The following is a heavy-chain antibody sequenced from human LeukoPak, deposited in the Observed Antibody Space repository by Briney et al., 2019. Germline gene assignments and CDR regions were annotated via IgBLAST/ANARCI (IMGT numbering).Heavy chain of an antibody. Sequence: SQTLSLTCTVSGGSISSGGYYWSWIRQHPGKGLEWIGYIYYSGSTYYNPSLKSRVTISVDTSKNQSSLKPSSVTAADTAVYYCAREKRDPAMVLYYYYGMDVWGKGTTVTVSS. CDR2: IYYSGST. J-gene: IGHJ6*04. CDR1: GGSISSGGYY. CDR3: AREKRDPAMVLYYYYGMDV. D-gene: IGHD5-18*01. V-gene: IGHV4-31*03.